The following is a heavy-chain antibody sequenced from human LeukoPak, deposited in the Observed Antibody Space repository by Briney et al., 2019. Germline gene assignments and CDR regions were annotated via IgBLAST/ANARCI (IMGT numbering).Heavy chain of an antibody. CDR2: ISSSSSYI. CDR1: GFTFSSYS. CDR3: ALGSGWYFDY. J-gene: IGHJ4*02. V-gene: IGHV3-21*01. Sequence: GGSLRLSCAASGFTFSSYSMNWVRQAPGKGLEWVSSISSSSSYIYYADSVKGRFTISRDNAKNSLYLRMNSLRAEDAAVYYCALGSGWYFDYWGQGTLVTVSS. D-gene: IGHD6-19*01.